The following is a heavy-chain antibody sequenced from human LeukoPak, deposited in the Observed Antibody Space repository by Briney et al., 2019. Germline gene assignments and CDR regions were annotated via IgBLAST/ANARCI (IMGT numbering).Heavy chain of an antibody. Sequence: ASVKVSCKASGYTFTSYDITWVRQAPGQGLEWMGWISAYNGNTNYAQKFQGRVTMTTDTSTNTAYMALTSLRSDDTAVYYCARGGDYGDYGSPHDYWGQGTLVIVSS. CDR3: ARGGDYGDYGSPHDY. V-gene: IGHV1-18*01. CDR2: ISAYNGNT. J-gene: IGHJ4*02. CDR1: GYTFTSYD. D-gene: IGHD4-17*01.